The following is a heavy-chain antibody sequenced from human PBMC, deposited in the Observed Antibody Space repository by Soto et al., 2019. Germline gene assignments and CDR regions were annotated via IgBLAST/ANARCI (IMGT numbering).Heavy chain of an antibody. D-gene: IGHD3-16*01. CDR1: GYNFSNYW. J-gene: IGHJ4*02. V-gene: IGHV5-51*01. CDR2: IYPGDSDT. Sequence: GESLKISCQGSGYNFSNYWIAGVRQMPGKGLEWMGFIYPGDSDTRYNPSFQGQVTIAADKSVNTAYLQWSSLKASDTAKYYCARHGGSNYIDFWGQGTLVTVSS. CDR3: ARHGGSNYIDF.